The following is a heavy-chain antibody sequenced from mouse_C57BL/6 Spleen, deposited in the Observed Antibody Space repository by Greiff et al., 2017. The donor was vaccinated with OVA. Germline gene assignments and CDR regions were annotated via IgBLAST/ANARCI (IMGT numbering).Heavy chain of an antibody. J-gene: IGHJ1*03. CDR1: GFTFSSYT. Sequence: EVQGVESGGGLVKPGGSLKLSCAASGFTFSSYTMSWVRQTPEKRLEWVATISGGGGNTYYPDSVKGRFTISRDNAKNTLYLQMSSLRSEDTALYYCASHGQLRWYFDVWGTGTTVTVSS. D-gene: IGHD1-1*01. CDR2: ISGGGGNT. V-gene: IGHV5-9*01. CDR3: ASHGQLRWYFDV.